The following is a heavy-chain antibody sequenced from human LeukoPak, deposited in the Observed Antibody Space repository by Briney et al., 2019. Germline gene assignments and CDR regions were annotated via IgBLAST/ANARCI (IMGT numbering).Heavy chain of an antibody. D-gene: IGHD3-10*01. CDR2: IYQSGTT. J-gene: IGHJ4*02. Sequence: KSSETLSLTCSVSGYSISSVFYWTWIRRPPGKGLEWIGTIYQSGTTYYNPSLTSRVTLSVDTSKNQFSQFSLRVNSVTAADTGIYYCACAPYYGAGFDNWGQGTLVTVSP. CDR3: ACAPYYGAGFDN. CDR1: GYSISSVFY. V-gene: IGHV4-38-2*02.